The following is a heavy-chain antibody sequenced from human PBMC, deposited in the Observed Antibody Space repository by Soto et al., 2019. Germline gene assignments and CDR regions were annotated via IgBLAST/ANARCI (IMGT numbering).Heavy chain of an antibody. D-gene: IGHD3-3*02. CDR3: ARGTRLHFVGAYYFDH. CDR2: IFFSGSA. Sequence: PSETLSLTCTVSGGSTTTYYWSWIRQPPGKGLEWIGYIFFSGSAKYNSSLESRVTISVDTSKNQFSLEMSSLTAADTAVYYCARGTRLHFVGAYYFDHWGQGALVTVSS. J-gene: IGHJ4*02. V-gene: IGHV4-59*12. CDR1: GGSTTTYY.